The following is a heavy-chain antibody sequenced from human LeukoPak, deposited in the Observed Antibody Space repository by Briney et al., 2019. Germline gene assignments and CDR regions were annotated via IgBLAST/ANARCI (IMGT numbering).Heavy chain of an antibody. CDR1: GGSISSYY. CDR2: IYYSGST. D-gene: IGHD1-26*01. J-gene: IGHJ4*02. V-gene: IGHV4-59*01. CDR3: ARGAKTFDY. Sequence: SETLSLTCTVSGGSISSYYWSWIRQPPGKGLEWIGYIYYSGSTNYNPSLKSRVTISVDTSKNQFSLKLSSVTAADTAVYYCARGAKTFDYWGQGTLVTVSS.